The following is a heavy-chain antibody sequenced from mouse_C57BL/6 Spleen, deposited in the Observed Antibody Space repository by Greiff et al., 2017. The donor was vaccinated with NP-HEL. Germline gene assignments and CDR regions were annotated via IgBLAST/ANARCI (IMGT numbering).Heavy chain of an antibody. CDR3: AISPYYGSYFDY. V-gene: IGHV1-74*01. CDR2: INPSDSDT. Sequence: QVQLQQPGAELVKPGASVKVSCKASGYTFTSYWMHWVKQRPGQGLEWIGRINPSDSDTNYNQKFKGKATLTVDKSSSTAYMQLSSLTSEDSAVYYCAISPYYGSYFDYWGQGTTLTVSS. CDR1: GYTFTSYW. J-gene: IGHJ2*01. D-gene: IGHD1-1*01.